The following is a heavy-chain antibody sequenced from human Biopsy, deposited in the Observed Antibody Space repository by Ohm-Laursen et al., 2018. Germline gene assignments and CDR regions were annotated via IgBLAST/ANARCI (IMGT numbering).Heavy chain of an antibody. D-gene: IGHD6-19*01. CDR1: GYTFSGYY. J-gene: IGHJ4*02. V-gene: IGHV1-2*02. CDR3: ARDKYRSWNYFDN. CDR2: INPDSGVT. Sequence: ASVKVSCKASGYTFSGYYMHWVRQAPGQRLEWMGWINPDSGVTNYAQKFQGRVTMTRDTSISTAYMELSRLGSDDTAVYYCARDKYRSWNYFDNWGQGSLVTVSS.